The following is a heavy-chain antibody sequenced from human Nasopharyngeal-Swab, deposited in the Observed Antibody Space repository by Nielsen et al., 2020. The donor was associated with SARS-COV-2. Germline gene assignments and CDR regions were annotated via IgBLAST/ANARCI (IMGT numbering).Heavy chain of an antibody. CDR3: AREGSTSPWNGYYYGMDV. D-gene: IGHD2-2*01. J-gene: IGHJ6*02. V-gene: IGHV4-61*01. CDR1: GFSFSSFSYY. Sequence: GSLRLSCTLSGFSFSSFSYYWSWIRQPPGKGLEWIGYIYYSGSTNYNPSLKSRVTISVDTSKNQFSLKLSSVTAADTAVYYCAREGSTSPWNGYYYGMDVWGQGTTVTVSS. CDR2: IYYSGST.